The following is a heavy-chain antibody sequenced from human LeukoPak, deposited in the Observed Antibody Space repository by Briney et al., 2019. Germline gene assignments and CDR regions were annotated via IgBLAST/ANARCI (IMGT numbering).Heavy chain of an antibody. Sequence: SETLSLTFADYGGSFSGYYWSWIRQPPGKGLEWIGEINHSGSTNYNPSLKSRVTISVDTSKNQFSLKLSSVTAADTAVYYCARGRTWNYSWFDPWGQGTLVTVSS. CDR2: INHSGST. CDR3: ARGRTWNYSWFDP. CDR1: GGSFSGYY. V-gene: IGHV4-34*01. J-gene: IGHJ5*02. D-gene: IGHD1-7*01.